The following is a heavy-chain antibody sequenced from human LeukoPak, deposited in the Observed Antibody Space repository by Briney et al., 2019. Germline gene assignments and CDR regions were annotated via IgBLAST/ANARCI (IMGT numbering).Heavy chain of an antibody. CDR3: AKRDDSGGNLVDL. V-gene: IGHV4-39*02. CDR1: GGSIRSGSHY. D-gene: IGHD3-22*01. CDR2: IYYSGST. J-gene: IGHJ4*02. Sequence: SETLSLTCTVSGGSIRSGSHYWAWIRQPPGKGLEWIGSIYYSGSTYYNPSLENRVTISIDTSKNYFSLKLSSLTAADTSVYYCAKRDDSGGNLVDLWGQGTLVTVS.